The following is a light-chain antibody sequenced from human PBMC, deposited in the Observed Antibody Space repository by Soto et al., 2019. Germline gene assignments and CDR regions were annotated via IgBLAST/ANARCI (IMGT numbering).Light chain of an antibody. V-gene: IGKV3-20*01. CDR1: QSVSNNY. CDR3: QQYGSSGT. J-gene: IGKJ1*01. CDR2: GAS. Sequence: EIVLTQSPGTLSLSPGERATLSCRASQSVSNNYLAWYQQKPGQAPRLLIYGASNRATGIPDRFSVSGSGTDFTFTISRLETEACAVYYCQQYGSSGTFGQGTKVYIK.